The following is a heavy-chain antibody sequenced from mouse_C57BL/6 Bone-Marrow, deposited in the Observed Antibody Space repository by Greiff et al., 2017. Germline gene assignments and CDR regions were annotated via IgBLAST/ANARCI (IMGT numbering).Heavy chain of an antibody. Sequence: VHLVESGAELVRPGASVKLSCKASGYTFTDYYINWVKQRPGQGLEWIARIYPGSGNTYYNEKFKGKATLTAEKSSSTAYMQLSSLTSEDSAVYFSARDCYYGHFDYWGQGTTLTVSS. CDR1: GYTFTDYY. V-gene: IGHV1-76*01. CDR2: IYPGSGNT. CDR3: ARDCYYGHFDY. D-gene: IGHD1-1*01. J-gene: IGHJ2*01.